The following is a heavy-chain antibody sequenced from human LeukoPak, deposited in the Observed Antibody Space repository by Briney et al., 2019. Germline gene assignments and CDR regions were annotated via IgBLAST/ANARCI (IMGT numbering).Heavy chain of an antibody. CDR3: AKDMGSRATNFDY. V-gene: IGHV3-23*01. D-gene: IGHD1-1*01. Sequence: GGSLRLSCAASGLTFSNYAISWVRQAPGKGLEWVSSISSSAVSSYYADSEKGRFTISRDNSKNTLYLQMNSLTAEDTAVYYCAKDMGSRATNFDYWGQGTLVTVSS. CDR1: GLTFSNYA. CDR2: ISSSAVSS. J-gene: IGHJ4*02.